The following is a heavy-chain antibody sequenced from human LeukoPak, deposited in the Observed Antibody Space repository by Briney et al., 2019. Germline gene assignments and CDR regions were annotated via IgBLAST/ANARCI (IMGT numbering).Heavy chain of an antibody. CDR1: KFTFSNYA. Sequence: GGSLRLSCVASKFTFSNYAIHWVRQAPGKGLELVAFISYDGGTNYYAESVKGRFTISRDTSKNTVYLQMNSLRGEDTAVYYCARDRASSGSELDYWGQGTLVTVSS. CDR2: ISYDGGTN. CDR3: ARDRASSGSELDY. J-gene: IGHJ4*02. V-gene: IGHV3-30*04. D-gene: IGHD6-19*01.